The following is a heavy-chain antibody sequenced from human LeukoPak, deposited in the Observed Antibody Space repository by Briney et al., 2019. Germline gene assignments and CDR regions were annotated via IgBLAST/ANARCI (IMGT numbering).Heavy chain of an antibody. D-gene: IGHD6-19*01. CDR3: ASESVALAGIDY. CDR2: ISYSGST. V-gene: IGHV4-59*08. Sequence: SETLSLTCTVSGGSISDYYWSWIRRPPGKGLEWIGYISYSGSTNYNPSLKSRVTISVDTSKNQFSLKLSSVTAADTAVYYCASESVALAGIDYWGQGTLVTASS. CDR1: GGSISDYY. J-gene: IGHJ4*02.